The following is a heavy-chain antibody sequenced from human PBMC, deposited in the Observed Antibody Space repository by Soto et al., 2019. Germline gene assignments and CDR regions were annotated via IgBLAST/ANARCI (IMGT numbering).Heavy chain of an antibody. D-gene: IGHD1-26*01. Sequence: QLVQSGAEVKKPGASVKVSCKASGYTFTSYGISWVRQAPGQGFEWMGWISAYDGKIEYAQKVQDRLTMTTDTSTSTAYMELRSLRSDDTAVYYCAKIGGSYRPFDNWGQGTLVTVSS. J-gene: IGHJ4*02. CDR3: AKIGGSYRPFDN. V-gene: IGHV1-18*01. CDR1: GYTFTSYG. CDR2: ISAYDGKI.